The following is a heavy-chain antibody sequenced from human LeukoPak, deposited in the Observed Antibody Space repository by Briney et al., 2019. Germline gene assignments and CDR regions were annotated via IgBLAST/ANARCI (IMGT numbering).Heavy chain of an antibody. CDR1: GYTFTGYY. Sequence: ASVKVSCKASGYTFTGYYMHWVRPAPGQGLEWMGWINPNSGGTNYAQKFQGRVTMTRDTSISTAYMELSRLRSDDTAVYYCARGLKYSSSWSNWFDPWGQGTLVTVSS. CDR2: INPNSGGT. CDR3: ARGLKYSSSWSNWFDP. V-gene: IGHV1-2*02. J-gene: IGHJ5*02. D-gene: IGHD6-13*01.